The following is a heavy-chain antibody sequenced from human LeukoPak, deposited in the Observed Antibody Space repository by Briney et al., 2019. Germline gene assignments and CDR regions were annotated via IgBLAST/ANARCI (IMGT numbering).Heavy chain of an antibody. CDR2: VSGSGDAT. CDR3: ARGLDY. V-gene: IGHV3-23*01. Sequence: GGSLRLSCAASGFTFSGYSMSWVRQAPGKGPEWVSTVSGSGDATYYADSVEGRFTISRDNSKNTLYVQMNSLRAEDTAVYYCARGLDYWGQGTLVTVSS. J-gene: IGHJ4*02. CDR1: GFTFSGYS.